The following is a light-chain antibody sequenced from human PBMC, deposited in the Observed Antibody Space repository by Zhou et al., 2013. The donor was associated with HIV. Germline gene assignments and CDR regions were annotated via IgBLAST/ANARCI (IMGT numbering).Light chain of an antibody. J-gene: IGKJ2*01. CDR2: LAS. V-gene: IGKV1-39*01. CDR1: QSIRNY. Sequence: DVQMTQSPSSLSASVGDRVTITCRASQSIRNYLNWYHQRPGKAPKLLIYLASTLEYGVPSRFSGSASGTEFTLTITSLQPEDLGTYYCQQSYSTPYTFGQGTKLEIK. CDR3: QQSYSTPYT.